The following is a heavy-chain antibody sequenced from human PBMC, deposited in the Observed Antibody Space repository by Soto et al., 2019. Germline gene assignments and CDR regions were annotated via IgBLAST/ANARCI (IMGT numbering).Heavy chain of an antibody. CDR2: FDPEDGET. V-gene: IGHV1-24*01. CDR1: GYTLTELS. Sequence: ASVKVSCKVSGYTLTELSMHWVRQAPGKGLEWMGGFDPEDGETIYAQKFQGRVTMTEDTSTDTAYMDLSSLRSEDTAVYYCATAHQRSIAARRGDYYYYGMDVWGQGTTVTVSS. D-gene: IGHD6-6*01. J-gene: IGHJ6*02. CDR3: ATAHQRSIAARRGDYYYYGMDV.